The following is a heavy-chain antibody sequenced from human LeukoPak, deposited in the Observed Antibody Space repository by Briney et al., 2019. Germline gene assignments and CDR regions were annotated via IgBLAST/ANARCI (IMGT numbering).Heavy chain of an antibody. CDR2: IYYSGST. CDR3: ARGYRRKTTSRFPPNQNWFDP. CDR1: GGSISSSSYY. Sequence: PSETLSLTCTVSGGSISSSSYYWGWIRQPPGKGLEWIGSIYYSGSTYYNPSLKSRVTISVDTSKNQFSLKLSSVTAADTAVYYCARGYRRKTTSRFPPNQNWFDPWGQGTLVTVSS. D-gene: IGHD4-11*01. V-gene: IGHV4-39*07. J-gene: IGHJ5*02.